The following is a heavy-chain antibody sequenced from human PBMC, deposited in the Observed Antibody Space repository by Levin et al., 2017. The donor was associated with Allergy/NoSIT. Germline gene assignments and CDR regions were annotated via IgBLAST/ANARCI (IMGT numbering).Heavy chain of an antibody. CDR1: GFTFSGSA. CDR3: TRIAGDVGYALDI. V-gene: IGHV3-73*01. D-gene: IGHD5-18*01. CDR2: IRSRANNYAT. Sequence: GGSLRLSCAASGFTFSGSAMHWVRQASGKGLEWVGRIRSRANNYATAYSASVKGRFTISRDDSKNTAYLQMNSLRTEDTAGYYCTRIAGDVGYALDIWGQGTMVTVSS. J-gene: IGHJ3*02.